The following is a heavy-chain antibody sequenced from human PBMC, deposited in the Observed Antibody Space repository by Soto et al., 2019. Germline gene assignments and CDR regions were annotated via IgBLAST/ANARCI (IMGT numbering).Heavy chain of an antibody. CDR1: GGSISSGGYY. CDR3: ASLYYYDSSGYGGEYYFDY. D-gene: IGHD3-22*01. V-gene: IGHV4-31*03. CDR2: IYYSGST. J-gene: IGHJ4*02. Sequence: SETLSLTCTVSGGSISSGGYYWSWIRQHPGKGLEWIGYIYYSGSTYYNPSLKSRVTISVDTSKNQFSLKLSSVTAADTAVYYCASLYYYDSSGYGGEYYFDYWGQGTLVTVSS.